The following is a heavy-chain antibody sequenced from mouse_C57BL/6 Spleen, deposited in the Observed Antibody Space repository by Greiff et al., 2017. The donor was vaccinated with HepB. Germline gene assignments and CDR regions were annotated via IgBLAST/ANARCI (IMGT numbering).Heavy chain of an antibody. J-gene: IGHJ3*01. CDR3: ARGFAY. CDR2: IHPGSGNT. V-gene: IGHV1-84*01. Sequence: QVQLQQSGPELVKPGASVKISCKASGYTFTDYYINWVKQRPGQGLEWIGWIHPGSGNTKYNEKFKGKATLTVDTSSSTAYMQLSSLTSEDSAVYFCARGFAYWGQGTLVTVSA. CDR1: GYTFTDYY.